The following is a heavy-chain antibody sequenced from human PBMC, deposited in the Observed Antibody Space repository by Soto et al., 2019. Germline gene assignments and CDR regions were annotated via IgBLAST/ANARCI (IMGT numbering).Heavy chain of an antibody. V-gene: IGHV4-39*01. CDR3: ATQLAAAGEANDD. J-gene: IGHJ4*02. Sequence: SETLSLTCTVSGGSISSSSYYWGWIRQPPGKGLEWIGSIYYSGSTYYNPSLKSRVTISVDTSKNQFSLKLSSVTAADTAVYYCATQLAAAGEANDDWGQGTLVPVS. CDR2: IYYSGST. D-gene: IGHD6-13*01. CDR1: GGSISSSSYY.